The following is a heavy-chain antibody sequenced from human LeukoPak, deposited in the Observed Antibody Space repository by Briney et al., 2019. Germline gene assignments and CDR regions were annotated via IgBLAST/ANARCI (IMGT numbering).Heavy chain of an antibody. V-gene: IGHV4-39*01. CDR1: GGSISSSSYY. J-gene: IGHJ4*02. CDR3: ARHARNWYYFDY. CDR2: IYYSGST. D-gene: IGHD5-24*01. Sequence: SETLSLTCTVSGGSISSSSYYWGWIRQPPGKGLEWIGSIYYSGSTYYNPSLKSRVTISVDTSKNQFSLKLSSVTAADTAVYYCARHARNWYYFDYWGQGTLVTASS.